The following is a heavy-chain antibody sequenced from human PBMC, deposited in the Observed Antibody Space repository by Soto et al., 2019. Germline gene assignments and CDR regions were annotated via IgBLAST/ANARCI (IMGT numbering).Heavy chain of an antibody. D-gene: IGHD2-2*01. CDR3: ARGSTSYYYYGMDV. Sequence: SVKVSCKXSGGTFSSYAISWVRQAPGQGLEWMGGIIPIFGTANYAQKFQGRVTITADESTGTAYMELSSLRSEDTAVYYCARGSTSYYYYGMDVWGQGTTVTVSS. J-gene: IGHJ6*02. V-gene: IGHV1-69*13. CDR2: IIPIFGTA. CDR1: GGTFSSYA.